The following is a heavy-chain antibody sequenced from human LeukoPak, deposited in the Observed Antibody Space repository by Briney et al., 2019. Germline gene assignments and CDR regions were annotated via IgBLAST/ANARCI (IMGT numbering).Heavy chain of an antibody. CDR1: GGSISSSSYY. CDR3: ARGFAYSSSWYVSLFFHYYYMDV. D-gene: IGHD6-13*01. J-gene: IGHJ6*03. Sequence: SETLSLTCTVSGGSISSSSYYWSWIRQPPGKGLEWIGEINHSGSTSYNPSLKSRVTISVDTSKNQFSLKLSSVTAADTAVYYCARGFAYSSSWYVSLFFHYYYMDVWGKGTTVTVSS. V-gene: IGHV4-39*07. CDR2: INHSGST.